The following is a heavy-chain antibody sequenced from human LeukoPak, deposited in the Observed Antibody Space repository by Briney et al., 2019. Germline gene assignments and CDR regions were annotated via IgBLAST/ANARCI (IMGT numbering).Heavy chain of an antibody. CDR2: IYTSGST. CDR1: GGSISSGSYY. V-gene: IGHV4-61*02. Sequence: SETLSLTCTVSGGSISSGSYYWSWIRQPAGKGLAWIGRIYTSGSTNYNPSLKSRVTISVDTSKNQFSLKLSSVTAADTAVYYCARDSMVRGVIPYNWGQGTLVTVSS. D-gene: IGHD3-10*01. J-gene: IGHJ4*02. CDR3: ARDSMVRGVIPYN.